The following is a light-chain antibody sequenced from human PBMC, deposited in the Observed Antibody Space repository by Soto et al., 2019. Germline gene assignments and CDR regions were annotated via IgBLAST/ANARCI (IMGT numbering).Light chain of an antibody. Sequence: EIVLTQSPGTLSLSPGERATLSRRASQSVSSNYLAWYQQKPGQAPRPLIYGASSRATGIPDRFSGSGAGTDFTLTISRLEAEDFAVYYCQQYGSSQWTFGQGTKVE. CDR2: GAS. CDR3: QQYGSSQWT. J-gene: IGKJ1*01. V-gene: IGKV3-20*01. CDR1: QSVSSNY.